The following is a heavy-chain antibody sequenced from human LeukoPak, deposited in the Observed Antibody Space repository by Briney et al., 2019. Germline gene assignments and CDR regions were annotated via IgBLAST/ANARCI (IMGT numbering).Heavy chain of an antibody. CDR2: ISGSGGST. D-gene: IGHD3-10*01. CDR1: GFTFSSYG. Sequence: GGSLRLSCAASGFTFSSYGMSWVRQAPGKGLEWVSAISGSGGSTYYADSVKGRFTISRDNSKNTLYLQMNSLRVEDTAVYYCAQDPQNMVRGFDYWGQGTLVTVSS. V-gene: IGHV3-23*01. CDR3: AQDPQNMVRGFDY. J-gene: IGHJ4*02.